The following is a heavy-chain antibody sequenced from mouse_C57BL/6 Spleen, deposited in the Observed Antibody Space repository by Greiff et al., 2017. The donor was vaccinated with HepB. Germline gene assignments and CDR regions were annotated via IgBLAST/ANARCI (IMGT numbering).Heavy chain of an antibody. CDR2: INPNNGGT. V-gene: IGHV1-18*01. CDR1: GYTFTDYN. J-gene: IGHJ2*01. D-gene: IGHD4-1*01. Sequence: EVQLQQSGPELVKPGASVKIPCKASGYTFTDYNMDWVKQSHGKSLEWIGDINPNNGGTNYNQKFKGKATLTVDKSSSTAYMELRSLTSEDTAVYYCARSPELGRNFDYWGQGTTLTVSS. CDR3: ARSPELGRNFDY.